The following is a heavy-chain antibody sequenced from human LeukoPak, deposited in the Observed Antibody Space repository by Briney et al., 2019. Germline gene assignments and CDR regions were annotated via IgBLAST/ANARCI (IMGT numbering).Heavy chain of an antibody. CDR3: TRDWLGGAVPYYYYYMDV. Sequence: GGSLRLSCTASGFTFGDYAMSWVRQAPGKGLEWVGFIRSKAYGGTTEYAASVKGRFTISRDDSKSIAYLQMNSLKTEDTAVYYCTRDWLGGAVPYYYYYMDVWGKGTTVTISS. J-gene: IGHJ6*03. CDR1: GFTFGDYA. CDR2: IRSKAYGGTT. D-gene: IGHD1-1*01. V-gene: IGHV3-49*04.